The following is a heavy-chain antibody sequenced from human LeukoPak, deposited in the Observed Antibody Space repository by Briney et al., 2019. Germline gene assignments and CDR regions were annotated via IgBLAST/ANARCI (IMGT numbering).Heavy chain of an antibody. Sequence: PSETLSLTCAVYGGSLSGYYWSWIRQPPGKGLEWIGEINHSGSTNYNPSLKSRVTISVDTSKNQFSLKLSSVTAADTAVYYCARGLFSGSYSYWGQGTLVTVSS. J-gene: IGHJ4*02. D-gene: IGHD1-26*01. CDR1: GGSLSGYY. V-gene: IGHV4-34*01. CDR2: INHSGST. CDR3: ARGLFSGSYSY.